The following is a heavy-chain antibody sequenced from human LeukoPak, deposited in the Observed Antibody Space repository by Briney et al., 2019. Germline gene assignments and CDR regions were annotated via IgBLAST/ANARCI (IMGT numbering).Heavy chain of an antibody. CDR2: ISGSGDST. CDR3: AKDPYDILTGYYWYF. CDR1: GFTFSSYA. D-gene: IGHD3-9*01. J-gene: IGHJ4*02. V-gene: IGHV3-23*01. Sequence: PGGSLRLSCAASGFTFSSYAMSWVRQAPGKGLEWVSAISGSGDSTYYADSVKGRFTISRDNSKNTLYLQMNSLRAEDTAVYYCAKDPYDILTGYYWYFWGQGTLVTVSS.